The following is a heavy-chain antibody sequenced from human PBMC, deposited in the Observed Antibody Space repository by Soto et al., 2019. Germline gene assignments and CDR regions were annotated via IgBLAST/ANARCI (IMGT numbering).Heavy chain of an antibody. CDR3: ARWALTRTKGYYYGLDV. CDR2: IYYTGRT. J-gene: IGHJ6*02. CDR1: GGSISDSSYY. Sequence: SETLSLTCTVSGGSISDSSYYWAWIRQPPGKGLEWIGTIYYTGRTYYNPSLKSRVTMSVDTSKNQFSLKLSSVTAADTAVYYCARWALTRTKGYYYGLDVWGQGTTVTVSS. V-gene: IGHV4-39*01. D-gene: IGHD2-8*01.